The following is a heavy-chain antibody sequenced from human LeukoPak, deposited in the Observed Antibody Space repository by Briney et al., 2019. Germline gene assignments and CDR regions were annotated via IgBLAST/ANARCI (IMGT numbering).Heavy chain of an antibody. Sequence: EASVKLSCKASGYTFTSYYIHWVRQAPGQGLEWMRVINPSGGSTNYAQKFQGRVTMTRDMSTSTVYMELSSLRSEDTAVYYCAIDRKRQDVAPIEMATTGDGDYWGQGTLVTVSS. CDR2: INPSGGST. J-gene: IGHJ4*02. D-gene: IGHD5-24*01. CDR3: AIDRKRQDVAPIEMATTGDGDY. V-gene: IGHV1-46*01. CDR1: GYTFTSYY.